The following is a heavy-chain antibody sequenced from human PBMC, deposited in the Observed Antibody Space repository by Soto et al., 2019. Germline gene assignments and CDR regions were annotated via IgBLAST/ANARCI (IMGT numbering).Heavy chain of an antibody. CDR3: ASTVVTATTGYYYYYGMDV. D-gene: IGHD2-21*02. CDR1: GYSFTSYW. Sequence: GESLKISCKGSGYSFTSYWISWVRQMPGKGLEWMGRIDPSDSYTNYSPSFQGHVTSSADKSISTAYLQWSSLKASDTAMYYCASTVVTATTGYYYYYGMDVWGQGTTVTVSS. CDR2: IDPSDSYT. V-gene: IGHV5-10-1*01. J-gene: IGHJ6*02.